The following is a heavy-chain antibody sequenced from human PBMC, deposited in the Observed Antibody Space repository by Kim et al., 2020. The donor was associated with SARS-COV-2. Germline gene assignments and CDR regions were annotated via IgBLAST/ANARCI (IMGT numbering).Heavy chain of an antibody. Sequence: NPSLKSRVTTSGDTSRNQFSLKLSSVTTADTAVYYCARGDYNSDWHYFDYWGQGTLVTVSS. J-gene: IGHJ4*02. D-gene: IGHD6-19*01. V-gene: IGHV4-59*09. CDR3: ARGDYNSDWHYFDY.